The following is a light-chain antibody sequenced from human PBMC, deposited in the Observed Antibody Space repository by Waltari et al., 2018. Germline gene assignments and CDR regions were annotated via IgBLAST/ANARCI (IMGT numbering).Light chain of an antibody. CDR3: ASWDDSLSVNV. CDR1: NSTTGSHP. V-gene: IGLV1-44*01. J-gene: IGLJ6*01. CDR2: VND. Sequence: QSILTQPPSVSGAPGQRVFISCSGRNSTTGSHPVNRYQHPPGAAPRLFIYVNDQRASGVPERVSGSKSGTSASLAISDLQFDDEADYYCASWDDSLSVNVFGSGTKVTVL.